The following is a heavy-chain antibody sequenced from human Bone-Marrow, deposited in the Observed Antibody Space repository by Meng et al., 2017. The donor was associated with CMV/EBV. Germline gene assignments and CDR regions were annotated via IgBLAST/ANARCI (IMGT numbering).Heavy chain of an antibody. J-gene: IGHJ4*02. V-gene: IGHV1-18*01. Sequence: QVQLWQSGAEVKKPGASVKVYCKASGYTFTSYGISWVRQAPGQGLEWVGWISAYNGDTNYAQKLQGRVTMTTDTSTNSAYMELRSLRSDDTAVYYCARGPSGSYFRPFDYWGQGTLVTVSS. CDR3: ARGPSGSYFRPFDY. CDR2: ISAYNGDT. CDR1: GYTFTSYG. D-gene: IGHD1-26*01.